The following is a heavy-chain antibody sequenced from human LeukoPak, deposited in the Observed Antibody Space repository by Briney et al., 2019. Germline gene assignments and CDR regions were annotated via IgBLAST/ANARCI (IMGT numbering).Heavy chain of an antibody. J-gene: IGHJ6*03. CDR1: GGSISSGSYY. V-gene: IGHV4-61*10. CDR3: ARGGYYYLDV. Sequence: SQTLSLTCTVSGGSISSGSYYWSWIRQPAGKGLEWIGYIYYSGSTNYNPSLKSRVTISVDTSKNQFSLKLSSVTAADTAVYYCARGGYYYLDVWGGGTTVTVSS. CDR2: IYYSGST.